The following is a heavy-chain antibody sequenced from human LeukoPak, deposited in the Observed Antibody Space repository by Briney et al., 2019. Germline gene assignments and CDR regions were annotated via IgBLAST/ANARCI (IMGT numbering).Heavy chain of an antibody. D-gene: IGHD2-2*01. J-gene: IGHJ4*02. Sequence: GGSLRLSCVASGFTFSDYAMSWVRQAPGKGLEWVSAISGSGGSTYYADSVKGRFTISRDNSKNTLYLQMNSLRAEDTAVYYCAKDTLKYCSSTSCYSNWGQGTLVTVSS. V-gene: IGHV3-23*01. CDR3: AKDTLKYCSSTSCYSN. CDR2: ISGSGGST. CDR1: GFTFSDYA.